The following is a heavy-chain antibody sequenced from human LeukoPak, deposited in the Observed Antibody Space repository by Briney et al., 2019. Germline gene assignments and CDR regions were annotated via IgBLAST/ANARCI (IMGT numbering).Heavy chain of an antibody. D-gene: IGHD6-19*01. J-gene: IGHJ4*02. CDR2: IDWDDDK. Sequence: ESGPTLVHPTPPLTLTCSCSGFSRSTRGAGVGWIRQPPVKPLEGLALIDWDDDKRYSPSLKSRLTITKDTSKNQVVLTMTTMDPVDTATYYCARFPDSGWSLDYWGQGTLVTVSS. CDR1: GFSRSTRGAG. CDR3: ARFPDSGWSLDY. V-gene: IGHV2-5*02.